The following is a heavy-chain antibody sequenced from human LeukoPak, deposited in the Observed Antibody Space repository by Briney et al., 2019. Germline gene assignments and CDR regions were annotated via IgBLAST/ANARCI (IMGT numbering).Heavy chain of an antibody. CDR1: GFTFSSYW. CDR2: IKQDESEK. J-gene: IGHJ4*02. D-gene: IGHD4-17*01. Sequence: GGSLRLSCAASGFTFSSYWMSWVRQAPGKGLEWVANIKQDESEKYYVDSVKGRFTISRDNAKNSLYLQMNSLRAEDTAVYYCARHGMGDYGDPYYFDYWGQGTLVTVSS. V-gene: IGHV3-7*01. CDR3: ARHGMGDYGDPYYFDY.